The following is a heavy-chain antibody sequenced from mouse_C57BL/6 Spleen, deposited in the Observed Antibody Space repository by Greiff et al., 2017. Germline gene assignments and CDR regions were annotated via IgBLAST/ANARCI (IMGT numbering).Heavy chain of an antibody. CDR1: GYAFSSYW. CDR2: IYPGDGDT. Sequence: VKLQESGAELVKPGASVKISCKASGYAFSSYWMNWVKQRPGKGLEWIGQIYPGDGDTNYNGKFKGKATLTADKSSSTAYMQLSSLTSEDSAVYFCARGKDSVYAMDYWGQGTSVTVSS. CDR3: ARGKDSVYAMDY. J-gene: IGHJ4*01. V-gene: IGHV1-80*01.